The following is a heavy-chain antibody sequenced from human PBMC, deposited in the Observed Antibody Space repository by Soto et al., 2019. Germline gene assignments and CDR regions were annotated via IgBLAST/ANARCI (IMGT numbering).Heavy chain of an antibody. J-gene: IGHJ4*02. CDR3: ARDLGYSGSKTAP. D-gene: IGHD5-12*01. V-gene: IGHV3-33*01. Sequence: QVQLVESGGGVVQPGRSLRLSCAASGFTFSSYGMHWVRQAPGKGLEWVAVIWSDGSNKYYADSVKGRFTISRDNSKNTLYLQMNSLRAEDTAVYYGARDLGYSGSKTAPWGQGTLVTVSS. CDR2: IWSDGSNK. CDR1: GFTFSSYG.